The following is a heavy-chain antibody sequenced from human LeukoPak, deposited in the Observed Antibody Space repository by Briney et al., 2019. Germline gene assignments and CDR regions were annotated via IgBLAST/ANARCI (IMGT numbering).Heavy chain of an antibody. CDR1: GGSVSSSIYY. V-gene: IGHV4-39*01. CDR2: IYYSGST. Sequence: SETLSLTCTVAGGSVSSSIYYWGWIRQPPGKGLEWIGSIYYSGSTSYNPSLKSRVTISVDTSKNQFSLKLTSVTAADTAVYYCASRNDILTGYVFDFWGQGTLVTVSS. D-gene: IGHD3-9*01. J-gene: IGHJ4*02. CDR3: ASRNDILTGYVFDF.